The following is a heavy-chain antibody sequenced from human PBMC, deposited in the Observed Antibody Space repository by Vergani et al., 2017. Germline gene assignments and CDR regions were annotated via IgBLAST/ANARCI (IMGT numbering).Heavy chain of an antibody. CDR2: ISGSGGST. CDR1: GFTFSSYA. D-gene: IGHD3-10*01. Sequence: EVQLLESGGGLVQPGGSLRLSCSASGFTFSSYAMSWVRQAPGKGLEWVSAISGSGGSTYYADSVKGRFTISRDNSKNTLYLQMNSLRAEDTAVYYCAKVTRGPKSGYYYYYGMDVWGQGTTVTVSS. V-gene: IGHV3-23*01. CDR3: AKVTRGPKSGYYYYYGMDV. J-gene: IGHJ6*02.